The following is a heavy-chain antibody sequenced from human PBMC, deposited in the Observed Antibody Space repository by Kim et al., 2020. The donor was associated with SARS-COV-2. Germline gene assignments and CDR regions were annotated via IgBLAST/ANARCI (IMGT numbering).Heavy chain of an antibody. Sequence: GGSLRLSCAASGFTFSSYGMHWVRQAPGKGLEWVAVISYDGSNKYYADSVNGRFTISRDNSKNTLYLQMNSLRAEDTAVYYCAKDRSLGKWLLNYYYYGMDVWGQGTTVTVSS. V-gene: IGHV3-30*18. CDR2: ISYDGSNK. CDR1: GFTFSSYG. D-gene: IGHD1-26*01. J-gene: IGHJ6*02. CDR3: AKDRSLGKWLLNYYYYGMDV.